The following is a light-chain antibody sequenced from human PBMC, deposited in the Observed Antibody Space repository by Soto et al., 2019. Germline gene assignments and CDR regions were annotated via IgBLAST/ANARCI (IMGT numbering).Light chain of an antibody. CDR1: KDISNY. Sequence: DIQMTQSPSSLSESVGDRVTITCQASKDISNYLNWYQQKPGKAPKLLIYDASNLETGVPSRFSGSGSGTDFTFTISSLQPEDIATYYCQQYDNLPPLTFGGGTKVEIK. CDR2: DAS. J-gene: IGKJ4*01. CDR3: QQYDNLPPLT. V-gene: IGKV1-33*01.